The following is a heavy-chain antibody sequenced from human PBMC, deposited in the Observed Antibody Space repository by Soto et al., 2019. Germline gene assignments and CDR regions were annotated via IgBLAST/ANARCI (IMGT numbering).Heavy chain of an antibody. Sequence: ETLSHRCSVTGGSISSRESYWAWIRQPPGKGLEWIGTIYYSGSTYYNPSLKSRVTISVDTSNNLFSLKLTSVTAADTAVYYCARHWGRGAAGTCYNWGQGTLVTVSS. V-gene: IGHV4-39*01. D-gene: IGHD6-13*01. CDR2: IYYSGST. CDR1: GGSISSRESY. CDR3: ARHWGRGAAGTCYN. J-gene: IGHJ4*02.